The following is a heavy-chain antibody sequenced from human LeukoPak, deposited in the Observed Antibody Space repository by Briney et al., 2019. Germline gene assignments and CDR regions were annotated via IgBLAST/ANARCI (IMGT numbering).Heavy chain of an antibody. CDR2: ITNSGSAV. CDR3: ARGHWGLDN. D-gene: IGHD7-27*01. J-gene: IGHJ4*02. V-gene: IGHV3-11*04. CDR1: GFTFSNFY. Sequence: GGSLRVSCAASGFTFSNFYMTWIRQAPGKGLEWVSYITNSGSAVEYADSVKGRFTMSRDNGQNSLYLQMNSLRPDDTAIYYCARGHWGLDNWGQGTLVTVSS.